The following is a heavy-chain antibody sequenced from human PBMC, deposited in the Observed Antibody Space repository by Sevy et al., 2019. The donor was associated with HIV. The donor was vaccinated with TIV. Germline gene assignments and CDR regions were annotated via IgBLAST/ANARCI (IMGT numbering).Heavy chain of an antibody. CDR2: IHYSGTT. CDR1: GGSISSGSYF. Sequence: SETLSLTCTVSGGSISSGSYFWTWIRQHPGKGLEWIGYIHYSGTTYYNPSLKSRLTISVDTSKNEFSLKLNSVTAADTAMYYCARQYYYDTSGFYSYFDLWGRGTLVTVSS. J-gene: IGHJ2*01. D-gene: IGHD3-22*01. CDR3: ARQYYYDTSGFYSYFDL. V-gene: IGHV4-31*03.